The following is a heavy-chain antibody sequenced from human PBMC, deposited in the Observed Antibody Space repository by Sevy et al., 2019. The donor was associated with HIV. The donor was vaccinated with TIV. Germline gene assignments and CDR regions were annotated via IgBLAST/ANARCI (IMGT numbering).Heavy chain of an antibody. CDR2: IKRDGSEK. J-gene: IGHJ6*02. Sequence: GGSLRLSCAASGFTFSNYWMSWGRQAPGKGLEWVANIKRDGSEKYYVASVKGRFTISRDNAKTSLYLQMNSLRAEDTAVYYCARDCSSATCLWGLDVWGQGTTVTVSS. V-gene: IGHV3-7*03. D-gene: IGHD2-2*01. CDR1: GFTFSNYW. CDR3: ARDCSSATCLWGLDV.